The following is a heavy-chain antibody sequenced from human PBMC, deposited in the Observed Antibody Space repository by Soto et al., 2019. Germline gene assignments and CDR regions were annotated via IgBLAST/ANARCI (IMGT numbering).Heavy chain of an antibody. D-gene: IGHD2-2*01. CDR2: IYYTGST. Sequence: QVQLQESGPGLVKPSQTLSLTCTVSGGSISGGPYYWTWIRQHPGSGLEWIGYIYYTGSTYYNPSLKSRVIMSADTSNNQLSLKLSSVTAADTAVYFCARVSGIVVVPTAKDPHYYYMDVWGKGTTVTVSS. V-gene: IGHV4-31*03. CDR1: GGSISGGPYY. J-gene: IGHJ6*03. CDR3: ARVSGIVVVPTAKDPHYYYMDV.